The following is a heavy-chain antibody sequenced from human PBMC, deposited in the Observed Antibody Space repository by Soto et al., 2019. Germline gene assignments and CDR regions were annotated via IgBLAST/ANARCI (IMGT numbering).Heavy chain of an antibody. CDR1: GFSFSDSD. Sequence: EVQLVESGGGLVKPGGSLILSCAASGFSFSDSDMGWARKAPGKGLEWVVRIKTKVDGETTDYAAPVEGRFTISRDDSKNTVYLQMNSLKIEDTAVYFCTTASWYINYYFDHWGQGALVTVFS. D-gene: IGHD6-13*01. CDR3: TTASWYINYYFDH. CDR2: IKTKVDGETT. V-gene: IGHV3-15*05. J-gene: IGHJ4*02.